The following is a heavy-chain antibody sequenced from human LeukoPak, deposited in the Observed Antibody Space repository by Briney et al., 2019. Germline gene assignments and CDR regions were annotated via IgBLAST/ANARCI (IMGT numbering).Heavy chain of an antibody. CDR1: GGSISSSSYS. CDR3: ARQGRPTLTSCFDY. CDR2: IYYSGST. D-gene: IGHD4-17*01. Sequence: SETLSLTCTVSGGSISSSSYSWGWIRQPPGKGLEWIGTIYYSGSTYYKPSLKSRVTISVDTSKNQSSLKLSSVTAADTAVYYCARQGRPTLTSCFDYWGQGTLVTVSS. V-gene: IGHV4-39*01. J-gene: IGHJ4*02.